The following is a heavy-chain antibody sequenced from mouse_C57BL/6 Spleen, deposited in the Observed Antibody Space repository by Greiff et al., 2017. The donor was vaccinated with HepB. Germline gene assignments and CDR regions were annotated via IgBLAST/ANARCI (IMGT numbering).Heavy chain of an antibody. CDR1: GYTFTSYW. J-gene: IGHJ2*01. Sequence: QVQLQQPGAELVKPGASVKLSCKASGYTFTSYWMQWVKQRPGQGLEWIGEIDPSDSYTNYNQKFKGKATLTVDTSSSTAYMQLSSLTSDDSAVYYCARGKAFDYWGQGTTLTVSS. CDR2: IDPSDSYT. CDR3: ARGKAFDY. D-gene: IGHD3-2*02. V-gene: IGHV1-50*01.